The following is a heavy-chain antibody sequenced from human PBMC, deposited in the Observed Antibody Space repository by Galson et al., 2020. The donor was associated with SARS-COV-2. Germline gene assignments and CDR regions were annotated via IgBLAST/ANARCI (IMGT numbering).Heavy chain of an antibody. Sequence: GESLKISCTASGFTFTSHYMTWVRQAPGKGLEWVANINQDGSRKEYVDSVKGRFTISRDNAEKSLYLQMNNLRAEDTAVYYCARWLAQHSEFDYGGQGTLVTVSS. CDR2: INQDGSRK. CDR1: GFTFTSHY. J-gene: IGHJ4*02. V-gene: IGHV3-7*01. D-gene: IGHD6-19*01. CDR3: ARWLAQHSEFDY.